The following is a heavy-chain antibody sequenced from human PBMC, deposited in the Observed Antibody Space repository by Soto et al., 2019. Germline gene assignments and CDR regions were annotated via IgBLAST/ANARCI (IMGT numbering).Heavy chain of an antibody. CDR1: DDSINSDKYY. CDR2: IYYRGNA. D-gene: IGHD3-9*01. V-gene: IGHV4-39*01. J-gene: IGHJ4*02. Sequence: PSETLSLTCSVSDDSINSDKYYWGWIRHPPGKGLEWIGSIYYRGNAYYNPSLQTRVTISLDKSKSQFSLKLNSVTAADSAVYFCARLEGLATISYYFDFWGPGALVTVSS. CDR3: ARLEGLATISYYFDF.